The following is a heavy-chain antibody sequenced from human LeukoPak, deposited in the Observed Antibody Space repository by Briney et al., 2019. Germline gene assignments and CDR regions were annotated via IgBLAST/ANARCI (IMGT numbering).Heavy chain of an antibody. CDR2: ISSSSSYI. D-gene: IGHD2-15*01. CDR1: GFTFSSYS. V-gene: IGHV3-21*01. J-gene: IGHJ3*02. Sequence: GGSLRLSCAASGFTFSSYSMNWVRQAPGKGLEWVSSISSSSSYIYYADSVKGRFTISRDNAKSSLYLQMNSLRAEDTAVYYCARDLSVAPVDAFDIWGQGTMVTVSS. CDR3: ARDLSVAPVDAFDI.